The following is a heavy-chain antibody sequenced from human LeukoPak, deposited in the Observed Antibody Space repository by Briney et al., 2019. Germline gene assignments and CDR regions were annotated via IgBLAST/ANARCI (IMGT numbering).Heavy chain of an antibody. J-gene: IGHJ6*02. D-gene: IGHD6-19*01. V-gene: IGHV4-39*01. CDR3: ARHIGGGSSGWYWYYYYGMDV. Sequence: SETLPLTCTVSGGSISSSSYYWGWIRQPPGKGLEWIGSIYYSGSTYYNPSLKSRVTISVDTSKNQFSLKLSSVTAADTAVYYCARHIGGGSSGWYWYYYYGMDVWGQGTTVTVSS. CDR1: GGSISSSSYY. CDR2: IYYSGST.